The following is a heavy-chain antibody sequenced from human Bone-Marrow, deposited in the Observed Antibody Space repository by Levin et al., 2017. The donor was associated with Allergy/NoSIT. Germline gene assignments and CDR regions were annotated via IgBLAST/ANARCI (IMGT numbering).Heavy chain of an antibody. CDR2: LNPYTAGT. D-gene: IGHD1-14*01. Sequence: ASVKVSCKPSGYSFIDYFIHWVRHVPGQGLEWVGWLNPYTAGTNYPQKFQGRVTMTSDTSTSTAYLELITLTSDDTAIYYCARPRSAATGTNFVFWGQGTLITVSS. J-gene: IGHJ4*02. V-gene: IGHV1-2*02. CDR3: ARPRSAATGTNFVF. CDR1: GYSFIDYF.